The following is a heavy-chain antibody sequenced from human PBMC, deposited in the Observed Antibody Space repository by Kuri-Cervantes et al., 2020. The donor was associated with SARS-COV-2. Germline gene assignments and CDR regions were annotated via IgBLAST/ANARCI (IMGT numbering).Heavy chain of an antibody. D-gene: IGHD2-15*01. V-gene: IGHV3-20*04. CDR2: INWNGGST. J-gene: IGHJ4*02. Sequence: GGSLRLSCAASGFTLDDYGMSWVRQAPGKGLEWVSGINWNGGSTGYADSVKGRFTISRDNAKNSLYLQMNSLRAEDTAVYYCAKVGAGYCSGGSCDSVVVDWGQGTLVTVSS. CDR1: GFTLDDYG. CDR3: AKVGAGYCSGGSCDSVVVD.